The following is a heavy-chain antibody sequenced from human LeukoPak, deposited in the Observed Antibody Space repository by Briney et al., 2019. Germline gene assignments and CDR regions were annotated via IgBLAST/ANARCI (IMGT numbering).Heavy chain of an antibody. D-gene: IGHD6-13*01. V-gene: IGHV3-48*03. CDR3: AKNSKIPQQPLDY. Sequence: PGGSLRLSCAASRFTFSSYEMNWVRQAPGKGLEWVSYIDSSGSTIYADSVKGRFTISRDNAKNSLYLQMNSLRAEDTAVYDCAKNSKIPQQPLDYWGQGTLVTVSS. CDR1: RFTFSSYE. CDR2: IDSSGSTI. J-gene: IGHJ4*02.